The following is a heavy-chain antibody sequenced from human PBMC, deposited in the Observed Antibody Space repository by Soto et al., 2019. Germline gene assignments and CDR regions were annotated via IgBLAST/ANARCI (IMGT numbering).Heavy chain of an antibody. D-gene: IGHD3-3*01. V-gene: IGHV1-3*01. CDR1: GYTFTSYA. CDR3: ARCSKKYYYDFWSGPFDY. J-gene: IGHJ4*02. CDR2: INAGNGNT. Sequence: QVQLVQSGAEVKKPGASVKVSCKASGYTFTSYAMHWVRQAPGQRLEWMGWINAGNGNTKYSQKFQGRVTITRDTSASTAYMELSSLRSEDTAVYYCARCSKKYYYDFWSGPFDYWGQGTLVTVSS.